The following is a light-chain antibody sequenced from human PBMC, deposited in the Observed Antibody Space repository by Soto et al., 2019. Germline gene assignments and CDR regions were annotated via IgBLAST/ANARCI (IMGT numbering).Light chain of an antibody. CDR2: GAS. J-gene: IGKJ1*01. Sequence: EVVLTQYPGTLSLSPGERANLSCRASQSVSNNYLAWYQQKPGQAPRLLIYGASNRATGIPDRFSGSGSGTDFTLTISRLEPEDFAVYYCQQYGSSGTFGQGTKVDI. CDR3: QQYGSSGT. CDR1: QSVSNNY. V-gene: IGKV3-20*01.